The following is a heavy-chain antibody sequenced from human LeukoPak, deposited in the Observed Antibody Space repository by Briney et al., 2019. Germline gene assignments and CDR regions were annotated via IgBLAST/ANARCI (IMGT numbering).Heavy chain of an antibody. D-gene: IGHD2-21*01. CDR3: ARDSALALGT. CDR2: TYYSGST. CDR1: GGSISSGVYY. V-gene: IGHV4-30-4*08. Sequence: PSQTLSLTCIVSGGSISSGVYYWSWIRQPPGKGLEWIGYTYYSGSTYYNPSLKSRVTISVDTSKNQFSLKLSSVTAADTAVYYCARDSALALGTWGQGTLVTVSS. J-gene: IGHJ5*02.